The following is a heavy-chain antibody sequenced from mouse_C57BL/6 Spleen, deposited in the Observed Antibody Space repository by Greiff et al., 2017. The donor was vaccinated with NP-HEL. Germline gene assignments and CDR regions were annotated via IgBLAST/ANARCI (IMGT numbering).Heavy chain of an antibody. CDR2: IYPGSGNT. CDR1: GYTFTDYY. CDR3: ARSPLYCYCSSPYAMDY. D-gene: IGHD1-1*01. V-gene: IGHV1-76*01. Sequence: QVQLQQSGAELVRPGASVKLSCKASGYTFTDYYINWVKQRPGQGLEWIARIYPGSGNTYYNEKFKGKATLTAEKSSSTAYMQLSSLTSEDSAVYFCARSPLYCYCSSPYAMDYWGQGTSVTVSS. J-gene: IGHJ4*01.